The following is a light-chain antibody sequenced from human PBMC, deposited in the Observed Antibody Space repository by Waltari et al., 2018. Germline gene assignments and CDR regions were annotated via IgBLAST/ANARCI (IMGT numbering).Light chain of an antibody. CDR2: EGS. Sequence: QSALTQPASVSGSPGQSITISCTGTSSDVGSYNLSPLSQQHPGKAPKLMIYEGSKRPSGVSNRFSGSKSGNTASLTISGLQAEDEADYYCCSYAGSSTLDVVFGGGTKLTVL. CDR3: CSYAGSSTLDVV. V-gene: IGLV2-23*01. J-gene: IGLJ2*01. CDR1: SSDVGSYNL.